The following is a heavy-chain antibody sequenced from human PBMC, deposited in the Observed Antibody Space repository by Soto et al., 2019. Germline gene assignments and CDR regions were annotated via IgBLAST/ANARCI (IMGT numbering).Heavy chain of an antibody. CDR3: ARDLAEYSSSFGLKGYYYYGMDV. CDR1: GFTFSSYG. J-gene: IGHJ6*02. Sequence: QVQLVESGGGVVQPGRSLRLSCAASGFTFSSYGMHWVRQAPGKGLEWVAVIWYDGSNKYYADYVKGRFTISRDNSKNTLYLQMNSLRTEDTAVYYCARDLAEYSSSFGLKGYYYYGMDVWGQGTTVTVSS. V-gene: IGHV3-33*01. D-gene: IGHD6-6*01. CDR2: IWYDGSNK.